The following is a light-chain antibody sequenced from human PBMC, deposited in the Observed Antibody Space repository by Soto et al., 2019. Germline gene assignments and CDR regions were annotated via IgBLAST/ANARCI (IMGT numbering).Light chain of an antibody. Sequence: EIVLTQSPGTLSLSPGERATLSCRASQSVSNNYLAWYQQKPGQAPRLLIYGASNRATGIPDRFSGSGSGTDFTLTISRLEPEDFAVYYCLQYANSPFTFGPGTKVDIK. J-gene: IGKJ3*01. CDR2: GAS. V-gene: IGKV3-20*01. CDR1: QSVSNNY. CDR3: LQYANSPFT.